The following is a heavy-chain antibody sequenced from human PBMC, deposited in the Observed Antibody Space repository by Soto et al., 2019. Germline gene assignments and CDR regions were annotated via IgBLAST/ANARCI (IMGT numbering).Heavy chain of an antibody. CDR2: IIPFHGVT. CDR1: GGTFSPYT. V-gene: IGHV1-69*08. Sequence: QVQLVQTGAEVEKPGSSVKVSCKASGGTFSPYTINWVRQAPGQGLEWMGRIIPFHGVTNYAQKFQARVTIIADKSTSTAYMELSGLRFEDTAMYYCTRDWEITVSTWSYGGFWGRGTLVTVSS. J-gene: IGHJ4*02. CDR3: TRDWEITVSTWSYGGF. D-gene: IGHD3-10*01.